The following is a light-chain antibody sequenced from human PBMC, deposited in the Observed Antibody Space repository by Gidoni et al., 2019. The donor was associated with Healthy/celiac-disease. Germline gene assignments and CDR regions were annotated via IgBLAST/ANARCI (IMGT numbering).Light chain of an antibody. CDR1: PSPRHSNGYNY. V-gene: IGKV2-28*01. J-gene: IGKJ3*01. CDR2: FGS. CDR3: MQALQTPPFT. Sequence: DFVITQSPLSLPVTPGEPASIPRRSSPSPRHSNGYNYVDWYLQKQGQSPQPLIYFGSNRASGGPDRFSGSGSGTGFTLKISRVEGGDVGVYFCMQALQTPPFTFGPXTKVDIK.